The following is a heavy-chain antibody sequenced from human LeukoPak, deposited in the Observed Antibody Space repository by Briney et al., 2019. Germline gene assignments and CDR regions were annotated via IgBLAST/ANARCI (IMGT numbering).Heavy chain of an antibody. V-gene: IGHV3-48*01. Sequence: PGGSLRLSCAASGFTFSSYSMNWVRQAPGKGLEWVSYISPGNSTKYYADSVKGRFTISRDNAKNSLYLQMNSLRAEDTAVYYSARGDGYWGQGTLVTVSS. J-gene: IGHJ4*02. CDR1: GFTFSSYS. CDR2: ISPGNSTK. CDR3: ARGDGY.